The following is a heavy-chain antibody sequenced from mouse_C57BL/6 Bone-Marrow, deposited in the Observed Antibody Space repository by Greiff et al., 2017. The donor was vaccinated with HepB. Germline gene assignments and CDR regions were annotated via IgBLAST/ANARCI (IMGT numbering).Heavy chain of an antibody. CDR2: INYDGSST. Sequence: EVQRVESEGGLVQPGSSMKLSCTASGFTFSDYYMAWVRQVPEKGLEWVANINYDGSSTYYLDSLKSRFIISRDNAKNILYLQMSSLKSEDTATYYCAIDPPPYYGNPYWYFDVWGTGTTVTVSS. V-gene: IGHV5-16*01. J-gene: IGHJ1*03. D-gene: IGHD2-10*01. CDR3: AIDPPPYYGNPYWYFDV. CDR1: GFTFSDYY.